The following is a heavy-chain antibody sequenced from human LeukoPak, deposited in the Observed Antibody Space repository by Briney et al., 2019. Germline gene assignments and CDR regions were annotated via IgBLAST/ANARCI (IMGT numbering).Heavy chain of an antibody. V-gene: IGHV1-2*06. CDR2: INPNRGGI. Sequence: ASVTVSCKASGYTFTGYYMHWVRQAPGQGRDWMGRINPNRGGINYAKKFRGRATLTMDTPINTPNMELSRLRSDDTAVYYCAIKYCSGGSCYLDFDYWGQGILVTVSS. J-gene: IGHJ4*02. CDR3: AIKYCSGGSCYLDFDY. D-gene: IGHD2-15*01. CDR1: GYTFTGYY.